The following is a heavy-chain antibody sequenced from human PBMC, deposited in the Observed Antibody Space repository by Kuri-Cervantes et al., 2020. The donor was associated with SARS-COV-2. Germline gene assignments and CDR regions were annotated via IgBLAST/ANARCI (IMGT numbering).Heavy chain of an antibody. CDR1: GFNFSRTD. CDR2: ISYDGRKK. D-gene: IGHD2-21*01. V-gene: IGHV3-30*03. CDR3: ARDRVGVHDS. Sequence: GESLKISCTASGFNFSRTDMHWVRQTPGRGLEWVAVISYDGRKKKCVPSGKGRFTISRDNSQNTLYLQVKSLKSEDTAIYYCARDRVGVHDSWGQGTLVTVSS. J-gene: IGHJ4*02.